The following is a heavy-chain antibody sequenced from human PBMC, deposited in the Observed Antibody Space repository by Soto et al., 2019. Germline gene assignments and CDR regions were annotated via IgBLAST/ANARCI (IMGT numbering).Heavy chain of an antibody. D-gene: IGHD6-13*01. CDR2: LGVRST. Sequence: HRGGSLTLSCAASGFTFSSNGMTWVRHAPGMGLEWVSTLGVRSTYYADSVKGRFTISRDNSNNALYLQMNSLRVGDTAVYYCAKGTLVKPPGTRAFDVWGQGTMVTVSS. V-gene: IGHV3-23*01. CDR1: GFTFSSNG. J-gene: IGHJ3*01. CDR3: AKGTLVKPPGTRAFDV.